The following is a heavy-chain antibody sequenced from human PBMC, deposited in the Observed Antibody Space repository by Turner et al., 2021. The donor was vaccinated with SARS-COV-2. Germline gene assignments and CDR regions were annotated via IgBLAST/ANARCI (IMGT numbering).Heavy chain of an antibody. CDR3: ARTQGKYCTNGVCYYYYYGMDV. CDR2: IAHDGSEK. Sequence: EVQVVESGGRLVQPGGSLRLSCAASGFTFSTSWMRWVRQAPGKGPESVANIAHDGSEKYYVDSVKGRFTISRDNAKNSLYLQMNSLRAEDTAVYYCARTQGKYCTNGVCYYYYYGMDVWGQGTTVTVSS. J-gene: IGHJ6*02. D-gene: IGHD2-8*01. CDR1: GFTFSTSW. V-gene: IGHV3-7*03.